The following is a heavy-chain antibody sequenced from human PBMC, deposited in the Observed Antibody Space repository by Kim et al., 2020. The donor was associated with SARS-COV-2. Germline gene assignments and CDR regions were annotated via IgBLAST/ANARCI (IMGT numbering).Heavy chain of an antibody. D-gene: IGHD3-10*01. CDR3: AREVDYGSGRGPYGMDV. V-gene: IGHV1-2*05. Sequence: ASVKVSCKASGYTFTGYYMHWVRQAPGQGLEWMGRINPNSGGTNYAQKFQGRVTMTRDTSISTAYMELSRLRSDDTVVYYCAREVDYGSGRGPYGMDVWGQGTTVTVSS. J-gene: IGHJ6*02. CDR1: GYTFTGYY. CDR2: INPNSGGT.